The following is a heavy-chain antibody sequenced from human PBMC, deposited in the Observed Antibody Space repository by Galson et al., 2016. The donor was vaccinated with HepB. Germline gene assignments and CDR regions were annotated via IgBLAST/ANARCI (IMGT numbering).Heavy chain of an antibody. D-gene: IGHD4-17*01. CDR3: ARDGMDYGDYGGYYYYGMDV. J-gene: IGHJ6*02. CDR1: GYTFTSYG. Sequence: VSCKASGYTFTSYGISWVRQAPGQGLEWMGWISAYNGNTNYAQKLQGRVTMTTDTSTSTAYMELRSLRSDDTAVYYCARDGMDYGDYGGYYYYGMDVWGQGTTVTVSS. V-gene: IGHV1-18*01. CDR2: ISAYNGNT.